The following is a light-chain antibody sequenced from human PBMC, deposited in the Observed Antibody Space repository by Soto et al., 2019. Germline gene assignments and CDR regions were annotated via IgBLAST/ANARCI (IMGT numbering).Light chain of an antibody. CDR2: TAS. J-gene: IGKJ1*01. Sequence: AQSPATLSASVGDRVNITCRASQDISNFLAWYQQKPGEVPKVLIYTASTLTSGVPSRFSGSGSGTDFTLTISGLQPEDVATYYCLNYNNAPQTFGQGTKVDIK. CDR1: QDISNF. V-gene: IGKV1-27*01. CDR3: LNYNNAPQT.